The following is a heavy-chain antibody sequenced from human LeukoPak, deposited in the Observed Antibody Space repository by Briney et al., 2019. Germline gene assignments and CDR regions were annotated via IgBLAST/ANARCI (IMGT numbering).Heavy chain of an antibody. CDR1: GFTFSSYA. Sequence: GGSLRLSCAASGFTFSSYAMHWVRQAPGKGLEWVAVISHDGSNKYYADSVKGRFTISRDNSKNTLYLQMNSLRAEDTAVYYCTRDGDIVVVPAASPPDYWGQGTLVTVSS. J-gene: IGHJ4*02. D-gene: IGHD2-2*01. CDR2: ISHDGSNK. CDR3: TRDGDIVVVPAASPPDY. V-gene: IGHV3-30-3*01.